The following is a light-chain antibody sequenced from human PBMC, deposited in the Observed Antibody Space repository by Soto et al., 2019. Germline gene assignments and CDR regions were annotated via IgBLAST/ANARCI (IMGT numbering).Light chain of an antibody. J-gene: IGKJ5*01. V-gene: IGKV1-39*01. CDR3: QQCDITPIT. Sequence: QMTQSPSTLSAYIGDTVTITCRPSQFISTYLNWYQQKPGKAPNLLIYTTSSLHSGVPSRFSGSGSGTDFTLTISSLQPEDFATYYCQQCDITPITFGHVTRLDIK. CDR2: TTS. CDR1: QFISTY.